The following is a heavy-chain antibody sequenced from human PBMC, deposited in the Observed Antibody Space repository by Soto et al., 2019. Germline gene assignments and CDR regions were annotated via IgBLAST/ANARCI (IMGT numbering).Heavy chain of an antibody. CDR2: IKQDGSEK. J-gene: IGHJ6*03. V-gene: IGHV3-7*01. D-gene: IGHD3-16*01. Sequence: GGSLRLSCAASGFTFSSYWMSWVRQAPGKGLEWVANIKQDGSEKYYVDSVKGRFTISRDNAKNSLYLQMNSLRAEDTAVYYCARDLSFMITFGGVPWSYMDVWGKGTTVTVSS. CDR3: ARDLSFMITFGGVPWSYMDV. CDR1: GFTFSSYW.